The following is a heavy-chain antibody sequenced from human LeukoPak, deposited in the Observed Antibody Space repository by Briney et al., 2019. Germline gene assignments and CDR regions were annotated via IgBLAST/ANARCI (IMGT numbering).Heavy chain of an antibody. CDR1: GGTFSSYA. CDR2: NIPIFGTA. CDR3: ARSNSGGNPLVDAFDN. J-gene: IGHJ3*02. Sequence: SVKVSCKASGGTFSSYAISWVRQAPGQGLEWMRGNIPIFGTAIYAQKFQGRVTITTDESTSTAYMEPSSLRSEDTAVYYCARSNSGGNPLVDAFDNWGQGTMVTVSS. V-gene: IGHV1-69*05. D-gene: IGHD4-23*01.